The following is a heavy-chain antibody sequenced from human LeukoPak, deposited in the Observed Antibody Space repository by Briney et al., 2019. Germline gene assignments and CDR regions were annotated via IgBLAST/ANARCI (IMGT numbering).Heavy chain of an antibody. D-gene: IGHD6-19*01. CDR1: GFTFSRYD. V-gene: IGHV3-30*18. Sequence: GGSLRLSCAASGFTFSRYDMHWVRQAPGKGLEWVAVISYDGSNKYYADSVKGRFTISRDNSKNTLNLQMNSLRAQDTAVYYCAKSIAVDGIAGGIPDAFDIWGQGTMVTVSS. J-gene: IGHJ3*02. CDR2: ISYDGSNK. CDR3: AKSIAVDGIAGGIPDAFDI.